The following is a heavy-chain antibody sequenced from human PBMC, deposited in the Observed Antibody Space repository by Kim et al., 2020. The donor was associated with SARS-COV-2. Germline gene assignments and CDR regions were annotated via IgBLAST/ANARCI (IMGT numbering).Heavy chain of an antibody. Sequence: GGSLRLSCAASGFTFSSYGMHWVRQAPGKGLEWVAVIGYDGSNKYYADSVKGRFTISRDNSKNTLYLQMNSLRAEDTAVYYCARGAQQLVPYYYYYYGMDVWGQVTTVTVSS. CDR2: IGYDGSNK. J-gene: IGHJ6*02. CDR3: ARGAQQLVPYYYYYYGMDV. CDR1: GFTFSSYG. V-gene: IGHV3-33*01. D-gene: IGHD6-13*01.